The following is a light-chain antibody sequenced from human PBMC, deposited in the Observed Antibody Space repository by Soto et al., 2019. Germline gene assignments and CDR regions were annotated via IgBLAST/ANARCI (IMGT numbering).Light chain of an antibody. Sequence: TQSPGTMSLSPGKRATLSCRASQSVSSNFAWYQQKPGQAHRLIIYGASTRATGIPARFSGSGSGTEFTPTISSLQSEDFAVYYCQQYKNWPTWTFGQGTKVDIK. V-gene: IGKV3-15*01. CDR3: QQYKNWPTWT. CDR2: GAS. CDR1: QSVSSN. J-gene: IGKJ1*01.